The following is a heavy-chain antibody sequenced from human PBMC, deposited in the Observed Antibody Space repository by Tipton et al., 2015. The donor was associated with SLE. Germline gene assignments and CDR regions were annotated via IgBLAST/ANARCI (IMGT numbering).Heavy chain of an antibody. CDR2: ISAYNGNT. CDR1: GYTLTELS. Sequence: QLVQSGAEVKKPGASVKVSCKVSGYTLTELSMHWVRQAPGQGLEWMGWISAYNGNTNYAQKLQGRVTMTTDTSTSTAYMELRSLRSDDTAAYYCAREESSTSCLDYWGQGTLVTVSS. V-gene: IGHV1-18*01. J-gene: IGHJ4*02. D-gene: IGHD2-2*01. CDR3: AREESSTSCLDY.